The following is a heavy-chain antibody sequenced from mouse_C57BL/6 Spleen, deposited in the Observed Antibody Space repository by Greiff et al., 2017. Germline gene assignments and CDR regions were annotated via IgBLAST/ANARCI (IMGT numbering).Heavy chain of an antibody. CDR1: GFTFSDYG. CDR2: ISSGSSTI. CDR3: ARKEDYDYDVGDWYFDV. Sequence: EVQLQESGGGLVKPGGSLKLSCAASGFTFSDYGMHWVRQAPEKGLEWVAYISSGSSTIYYADTVKGRFTISRDNAKNTLFLQMTSLRSEDTAMYYCARKEDYDYDVGDWYFDVWGTGTTVTVSS. V-gene: IGHV5-17*01. D-gene: IGHD2-4*01. J-gene: IGHJ1*03.